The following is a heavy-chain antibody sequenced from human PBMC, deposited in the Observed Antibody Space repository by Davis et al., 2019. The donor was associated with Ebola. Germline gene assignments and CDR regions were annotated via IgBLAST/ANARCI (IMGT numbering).Heavy chain of an antibody. CDR2: IDHSGTT. D-gene: IGHD1-26*01. Sequence: GSLRLSCAVSGGPFNGYYWRWIRQPPGKGLEWIAEIDHSGTTNYNSSLKSRITIAVDTSKKQFSLRLISVTAADTAMYYCAFVGVNTKGDARDIWGQGTMVTVSS. V-gene: IGHV4-34*01. CDR3: AFVGVNTKGDARDI. J-gene: IGHJ3*02. CDR1: GGPFNGYY.